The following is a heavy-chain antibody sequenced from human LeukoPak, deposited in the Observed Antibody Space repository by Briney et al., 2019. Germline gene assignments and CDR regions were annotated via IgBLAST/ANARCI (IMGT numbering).Heavy chain of an antibody. CDR3: ARAPGELAFDY. V-gene: IGHV3-48*01. D-gene: IGHD1-26*01. J-gene: IGHJ4*02. CDR1: GFTFSSYS. Sequence: GGSLRLSCAASGFTFSSYSMNWVRQAPGKGLEWVSYISSSSSTIYYADSVKGRLTISRDNAKNSLYLQMNSLRAEDTAVYYCARAPGELAFDYWGQGTLVTVSS. CDR2: ISSSSSTI.